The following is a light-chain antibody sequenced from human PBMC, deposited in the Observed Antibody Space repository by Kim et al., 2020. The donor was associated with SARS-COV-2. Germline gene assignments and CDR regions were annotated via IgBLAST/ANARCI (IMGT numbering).Light chain of an antibody. CDR1: SSDVGAYNH. Sequence: GQSVTISCTGTSSDVGAYNHVSWYRQHPGKAPKHMIYEVSNRPSGVPDRFSGSKSGNTAFLTVSGLQAEDEADYYCSSYSDSISYVFGTGTKVTVL. CDR2: EVS. CDR3: SSYSDSISYV. V-gene: IGLV2-8*01. J-gene: IGLJ1*01.